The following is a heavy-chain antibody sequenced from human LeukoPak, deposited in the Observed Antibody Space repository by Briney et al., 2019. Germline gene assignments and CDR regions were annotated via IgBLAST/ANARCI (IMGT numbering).Heavy chain of an antibody. Sequence: GGSLRLSCAASGFTFSSYSMNWVRQAPGKGLEWVSSISSSSSYIYYADSVKGRFTISRDNAKNSLYLQMNSLRAEDTAVYYCARERTVTTVPYYYYGMDVWGQGTTVTVSS. CDR1: GFTFSSYS. D-gene: IGHD4-17*01. CDR3: ARERTVTTVPYYYYGMDV. J-gene: IGHJ6*02. CDR2: ISSSSSYI. V-gene: IGHV3-21*01.